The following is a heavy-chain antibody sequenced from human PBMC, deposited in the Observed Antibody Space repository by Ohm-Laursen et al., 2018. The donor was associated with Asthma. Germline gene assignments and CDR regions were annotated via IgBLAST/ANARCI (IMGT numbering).Heavy chain of an antibody. CDR2: IYSGGTT. CDR3: ARAPTITTIFYS. D-gene: IGHD4-11*01. V-gene: IGHV3-53*01. J-gene: IGHJ5*02. CDR1: GFTVSDNF. Sequence: SLRLSCSASGFTVSDNFVSWVRQAPGKGLEWVAIIYSGGTTFYADSVKDRFTVSRDNSKNTVYLQMNSLRAEDTAVYYCARAPTITTIFYSWGLGTLATVSS.